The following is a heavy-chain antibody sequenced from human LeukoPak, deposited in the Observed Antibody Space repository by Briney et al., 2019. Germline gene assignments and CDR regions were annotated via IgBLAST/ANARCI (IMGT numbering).Heavy chain of an antibody. D-gene: IGHD2-2*01. Sequence: GSLRLSCAPSGFRLDVSSMSRVRDVPGARLEWGSGTNWVGDSTGYADSVMGRFTISRENVKNFLYLQMNSLRVEDTALYFCGRVYCSTTSCYDYYDYYMDVWGKGCSVTASS. CDR1: GFRLDVSS. CDR2: TNWVGDST. J-gene: IGHJ6*03. CDR3: GRVYCSTTSCYDYYDYYMDV. V-gene: IGHV3-20*04.